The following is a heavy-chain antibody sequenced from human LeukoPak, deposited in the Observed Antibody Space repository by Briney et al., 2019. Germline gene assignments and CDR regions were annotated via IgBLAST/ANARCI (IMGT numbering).Heavy chain of an antibody. D-gene: IGHD6-19*01. CDR2: ISSSGDST. Sequence: GGSLRLSCSASGFTFSSYAMHWVRQAPGKGLEYVSAISSSGDSTYYADSVKGRFTISRDNSKNTLYLQMSGLRPEDAAVYYCVKDGMAVAGTAPLDYWGLGILVTVSS. J-gene: IGHJ4*02. CDR3: VKDGMAVAGTAPLDY. CDR1: GFTFSSYA. V-gene: IGHV3-64D*08.